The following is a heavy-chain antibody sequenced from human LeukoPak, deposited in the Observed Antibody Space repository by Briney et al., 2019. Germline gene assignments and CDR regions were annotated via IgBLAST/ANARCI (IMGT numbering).Heavy chain of an antibody. CDR3: ARLGSGYDPLTYYYYMDV. V-gene: IGHV5-51*01. CDR2: IYPGDSDT. J-gene: IGHJ6*03. D-gene: IGHD5-12*01. Sequence: HGESLQISCQGSGYRFTSYWIGWVRQMPGKGLEWMGIIYPGDSDTRYSPSFQGQVTISADKSTSTAYLQWSSLQASDTAMYYCARLGSGYDPLTYYYYMDVWGKGTTVTVSS. CDR1: GYRFTSYW.